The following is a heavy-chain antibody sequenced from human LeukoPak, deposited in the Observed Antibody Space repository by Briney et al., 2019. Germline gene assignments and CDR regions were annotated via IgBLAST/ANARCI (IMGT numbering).Heavy chain of an antibody. D-gene: IGHD3-16*01. Sequence: SVKVSCKASGGTFSSYAISWVRQAPGQGLEWMGGIIPIFGTANYAQKFQGRVTITTDESTSTAYMELSSLRSEDTAVYYCARDGGSAMAEECFDYWGQGTLVTVSS. CDR1: GGTFSSYA. J-gene: IGHJ4*02. V-gene: IGHV1-69*05. CDR3: ARDGGSAMAEECFDY. CDR2: IIPIFGTA.